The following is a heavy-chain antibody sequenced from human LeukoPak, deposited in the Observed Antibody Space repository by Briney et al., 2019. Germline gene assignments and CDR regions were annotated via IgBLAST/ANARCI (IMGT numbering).Heavy chain of an antibody. V-gene: IGHV4-39*01. D-gene: IGHD3-9*01. CDR2: INYLGST. Sequence: KPSETLSLTCSVSGDSVSSGNYFGGWIRQPPGKGLEWIGNINYLGSTAYNPSLKSRVTMSVDTSKNQFSLKMTSVTAADTAVYYCARLSKGRYFDYIFDYWGQGTLVTVSS. J-gene: IGHJ4*02. CDR1: GDSVSSGNYF. CDR3: ARLSKGRYFDYIFDY.